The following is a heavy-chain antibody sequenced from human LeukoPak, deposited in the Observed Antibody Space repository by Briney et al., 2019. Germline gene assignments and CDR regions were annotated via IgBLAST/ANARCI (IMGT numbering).Heavy chain of an antibody. J-gene: IGHJ4*02. CDR2: ISGSGGST. D-gene: IGHD1-26*01. CDR3: AKDLYSGSYYSCFDY. Sequence: PGGSLRLSCAASGFTFSSYAMSWVRQAPGKGLEWVSAISGSGGSTYYADSVKGRFTISRDNSKNTLYLQMNSLRAKDTAVYYCAKDLYSGSYYSCFDYWGQGTLVTVSS. CDR1: GFTFSSYA. V-gene: IGHV3-23*01.